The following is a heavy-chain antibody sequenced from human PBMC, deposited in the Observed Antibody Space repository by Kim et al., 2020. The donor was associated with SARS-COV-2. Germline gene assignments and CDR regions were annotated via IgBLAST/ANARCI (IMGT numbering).Heavy chain of an antibody. J-gene: IGHJ3*02. V-gene: IGHV3-30*18. CDR2: ISYDGSNK. Sequence: GGSLRLSCAASGFTFSSYGMHWVRQAPGKGLEWVAVISYDGSNKYYADSVKGRFTISRDNSKNTLYLQMNSLRAEDTAVYYCAKGGGSVGAFDIWGQGTMVTVSS. CDR3: AKGGGSVGAFDI. D-gene: IGHD1-26*01. CDR1: GFTFSSYG.